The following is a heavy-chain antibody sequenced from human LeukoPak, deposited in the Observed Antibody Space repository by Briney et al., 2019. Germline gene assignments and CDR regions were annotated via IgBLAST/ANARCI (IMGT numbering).Heavy chain of an antibody. J-gene: IGHJ4*02. V-gene: IGHV5-51*01. CDR1: GYSFTSYW. Sequence: GGSLHIPGQGIGYSFTSYWIGGARHMPGKGLEGMGVIEPGNSDPRYSRSLKGQVATSADKSISTAYLQWSSLKASDTGVYCCARQDLKVEAYGDYWGQGTLVTVSS. D-gene: IGHD1-26*01. CDR2: IEPGNSDP. CDR3: ARQDLKVEAYGDY.